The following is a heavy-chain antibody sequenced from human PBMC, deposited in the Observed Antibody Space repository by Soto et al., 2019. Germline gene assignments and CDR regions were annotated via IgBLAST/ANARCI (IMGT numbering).Heavy chain of an antibody. CDR2: ISGSGGST. D-gene: IGHD5-18*01. J-gene: IGHJ4*02. V-gene: IGHV3-23*01. CDR3: ANGRRGYSYGYPTGSFDY. CDR1: GFTFSSYA. Sequence: PGGSLRLSCAASGFTFSSYAMSWVRQAPGKGLEWVSAISGSGGSTYYADYVKGRFTISRDNSKNTLYLQMNSLRAEDTAVYYCANGRRGYSYGYPTGSFDYWGQGTLVTVSS.